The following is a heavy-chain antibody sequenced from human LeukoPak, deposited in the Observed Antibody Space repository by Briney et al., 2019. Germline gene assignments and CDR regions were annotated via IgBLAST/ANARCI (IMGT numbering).Heavy chain of an antibody. J-gene: IGHJ6*03. V-gene: IGHV3-21*04. CDR2: ISSSSSYI. CDR1: GFTFSSYS. D-gene: IGHD3/OR15-3a*01. Sequence: GGSLRLSCAASGFTFSSYSMNWVRQAPGKGLEWVSSISSSSSYIYYADSVKGRFTISRDNAKNSLYLQMNSLRAEDTAVYYCAKDGHYYYYYMDVWGKGTTVTVSS. CDR3: AKDGHYYYYYMDV.